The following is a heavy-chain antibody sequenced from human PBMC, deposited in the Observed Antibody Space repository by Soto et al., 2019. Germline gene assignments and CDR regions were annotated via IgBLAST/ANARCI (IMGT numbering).Heavy chain of an antibody. CDR1: GGSFSSYA. Sequence: QVQLMQSGAEVKKPGSSVKVSCKASGGSFSSYAINGVRQAPGQGLEWMGGIIPMFGTPNYAQKFQDRVTITADETTNTAYMELGSLRSEDTAVYYCARVIGGSGWYGSFGSWGQGTLVTVSS. D-gene: IGHD6-19*01. CDR2: IIPMFGTP. J-gene: IGHJ4*02. V-gene: IGHV1-69*01. CDR3: ARVIGGSGWYGSFGS.